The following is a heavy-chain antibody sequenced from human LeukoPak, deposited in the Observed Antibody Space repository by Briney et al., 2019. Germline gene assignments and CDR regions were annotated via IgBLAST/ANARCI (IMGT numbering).Heavy chain of an antibody. CDR1: GFTFTNHY. J-gene: IGHJ4*02. CDR3: GRDTATGIDY. Sequence: GGSLTLSCAASGFTFTNHYMDWVRQAPGMGLEWIARTTNTPNAYTTAYAASVRGRFTVSRDDSKSLLHLQMSSLKTDDTAVYYCGRDTATGIDYWGRGTLVTVSS. V-gene: IGHV3-72*01. CDR2: TTNTPNAYTT.